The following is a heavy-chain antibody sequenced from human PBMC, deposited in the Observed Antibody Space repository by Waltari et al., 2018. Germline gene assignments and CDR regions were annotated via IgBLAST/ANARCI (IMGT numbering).Heavy chain of an antibody. V-gene: IGHV3-7*01. D-gene: IGHD6-19*01. CDR3: ARAAWLLHGGWFDP. Sequence: EVQLVESGGGLVQPGVSLRLSCAASGFTFSSYWMSWVRQAPGKGMEWVAKIKQDGREKDYVDAVKGRFTISRYNAKNSLSLQMNSLRAEDTAVYYCARAAWLLHGGWFDPWGQGTLVTVSS. CDR2: IKQDGREK. J-gene: IGHJ5*02. CDR1: GFTFSSYW.